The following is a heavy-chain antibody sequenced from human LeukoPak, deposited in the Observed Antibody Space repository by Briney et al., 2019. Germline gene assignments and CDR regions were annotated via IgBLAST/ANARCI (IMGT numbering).Heavy chain of an antibody. CDR2: IYYSGST. CDR1: GGSISSGDYY. V-gene: IGHV4-30-4*01. Sequence: SETLPLTCTVSGGSISSGDYYWSWIRQPPGKGLEWIGYIYYSGSTYYNPSLKSRVTISVDTSKNQFSLKLSSVTAADTAVYYCARDGAWNDPTGDYWGQGTLVTVSS. D-gene: IGHD1-1*01. CDR3: ARDGAWNDPTGDY. J-gene: IGHJ4*02.